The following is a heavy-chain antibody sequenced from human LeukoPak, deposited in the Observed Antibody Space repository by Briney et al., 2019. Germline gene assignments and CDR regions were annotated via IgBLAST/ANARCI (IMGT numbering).Heavy chain of an antibody. D-gene: IGHD6-13*01. CDR1: GGSISSYY. CDR3: AREGEPAAGIDY. CDR2: IYYSGST. V-gene: IGHV4-59*01. J-gene: IGHJ4*02. Sequence: PSETLSLTCTVSGGSISSYYWSWIRQPPGKGLEWIGHIYYSGSTNYNPSLKSRVTISVDTSKNQFSLKLSSVTAADTAVYYCAREGEPAAGIDYWGQGTLVTVSS.